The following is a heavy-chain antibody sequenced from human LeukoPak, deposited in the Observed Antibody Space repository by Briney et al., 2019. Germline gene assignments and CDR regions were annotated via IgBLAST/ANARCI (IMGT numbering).Heavy chain of an antibody. J-gene: IGHJ6*03. CDR2: IYHSEST. D-gene: IGHD1-1*01. Sequence: PSETLSLTCIVSAYSISSGYYWGWIRQPPGKGLEWIGSIYHSESTYYNPSLKSRVTISVDTSKNQFSLKLTSVTAADTAVYYCARGTGVQPERTFHYYYMDVWGKGTTVTISS. V-gene: IGHV4-38-2*02. CDR1: AYSISSGYY. CDR3: ARGTGVQPERTFHYYYMDV.